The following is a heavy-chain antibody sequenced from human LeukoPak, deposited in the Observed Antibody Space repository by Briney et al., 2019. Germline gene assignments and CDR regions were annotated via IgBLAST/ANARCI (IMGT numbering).Heavy chain of an antibody. J-gene: IGHJ6*03. CDR2: INHSGST. CDR3: ARGLLRGYYYYYMDV. Sequence: RPSETLSLTCAVYSGSFSGYYWSWIRQPPGKGLEWIREINHSGSTNYNPSLKSRVTISVDTSKNQFSLKLSSVTAADTAVYYCARGLLRGYYYYYMDVWGKGTTVTVSS. CDR1: SGSFSGYY. D-gene: IGHD3-10*01. V-gene: IGHV4-34*01.